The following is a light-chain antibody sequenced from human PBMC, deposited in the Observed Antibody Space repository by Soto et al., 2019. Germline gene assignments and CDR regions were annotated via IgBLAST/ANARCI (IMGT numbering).Light chain of an antibody. CDR2: YDD. J-gene: IGLJ3*02. V-gene: IGLV1-36*01. Sequence: QSVLTQPPSVSEAPRQRVTISCSGSSSNIGNNAVNWYQQLPGKAPKLLIYYDDLLPSGVSDRFSGSKSGTSASLAISGLQSEDEADYCWAAWDDSLNGPVFGGGTKVTVL. CDR3: AAWDDSLNGPV. CDR1: SSNIGNNA.